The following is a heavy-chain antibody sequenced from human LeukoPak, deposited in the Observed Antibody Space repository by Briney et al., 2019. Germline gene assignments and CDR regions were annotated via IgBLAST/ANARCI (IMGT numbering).Heavy chain of an antibody. CDR1: GGSITTTYY. V-gene: IGHV4-39*01. CDR3: TRHQTNFYGSGAPFDP. D-gene: IGHD3-10*01. J-gene: IGHJ5*02. CDR2: LYHSGNS. Sequence: SETLSLTCSVSGGSITTTYYWSWIRQPRGGGLEWIASLYHSGNSNYNPSLKSRVTMSVDTSKNQFSLQLTSMTAADTAIYYCTRHQTNFYGSGAPFDPWGQGTLVTVSS.